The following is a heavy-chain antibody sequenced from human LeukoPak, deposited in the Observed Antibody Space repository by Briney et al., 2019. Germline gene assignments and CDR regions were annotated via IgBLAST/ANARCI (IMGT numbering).Heavy chain of an antibody. CDR3: ATDCSSTSCYSGY. CDR2: ISGSGGST. CDR1: GFTFSSYA. V-gene: IGHV3-23*01. J-gene: IGHJ4*02. Sequence: GWSLRLSCAASGFTFSSYAMSWVRQAPGKGLEWVSAISGSGGSTYYADSVKGRFTISRDNSKNTLYLQMNSLRAEDTAVYYCATDCSSTSCYSGYWGQGTLVTVSS. D-gene: IGHD2-2*01.